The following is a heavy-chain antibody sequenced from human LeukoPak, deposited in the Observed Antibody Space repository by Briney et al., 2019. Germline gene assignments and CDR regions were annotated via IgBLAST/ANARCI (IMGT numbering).Heavy chain of an antibody. J-gene: IGHJ5*02. Sequence: SVKVSCKASGYTFTGYYMHWVRQAPGQGLEWMGGIIPIFGTANYAQKFQGRVTITADKSTSTAYMELSSLRSEDTAVYYCAREVENWFDPWGQGTLVTVSS. CDR1: GYTFTGYY. CDR2: IIPIFGTA. V-gene: IGHV1-69*06. CDR3: AREVENWFDP.